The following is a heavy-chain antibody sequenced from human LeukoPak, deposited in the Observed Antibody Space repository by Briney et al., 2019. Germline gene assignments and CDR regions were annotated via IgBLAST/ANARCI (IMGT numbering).Heavy chain of an antibody. D-gene: IGHD3-22*01. V-gene: IGHV4-39*07. CDR3: AREAPYYYDSSGYYYVLTYNWFDP. CDR2: IYYSGST. J-gene: IGHJ5*02. Sequence: PSETLSLTCTVSGGSISSSSYYWGWIRQPPGKGLEWIGSIYYSGSTYYNPSLKSRVTISVDTSKNQFSLKLSSVTAADTAVYYCAREAPYYYDSSGYYYVLTYNWFDPWGQGTLVTVSS. CDR1: GGSISSSSYY.